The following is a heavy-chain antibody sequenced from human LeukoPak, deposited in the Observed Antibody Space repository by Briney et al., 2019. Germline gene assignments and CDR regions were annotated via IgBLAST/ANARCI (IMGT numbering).Heavy chain of an antibody. CDR2: IYYSGTT. V-gene: IGHV4-39*07. CDR3: ARKSGALPLLW. D-gene: IGHD1-26*01. Sequence: SETLSLTCTVSAGSLSSTIYHWGWIRQPPGKGLEWIGNIYYSGTTSYNPSLKSRVTISIYTSKNQFSLRLNAVTAADAAVYYCARKSGALPLLWWGQGTLVTVSS. CDR1: AGSLSSTIYH. J-gene: IGHJ4*02.